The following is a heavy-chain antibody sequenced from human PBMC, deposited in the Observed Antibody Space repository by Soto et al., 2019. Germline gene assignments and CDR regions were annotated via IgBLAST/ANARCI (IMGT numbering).Heavy chain of an antibody. Sequence: QVQLQESGPGLVKPSETLSLTCTVSGGSISSYYWSWIRQPPGKGLELIGYIYYSGSTNYNPSLKSRVTISVDKSTNQFSLKLRSVTAADTAVYYCARNPCGGSGGSCYSGGYYYYYNGMDVWGQGTTVTVSS. CDR1: GGSISSYY. D-gene: IGHD2-15*01. CDR3: ARNPCGGSGGSCYSGGYYYYYNGMDV. V-gene: IGHV4-59*01. J-gene: IGHJ6*02. CDR2: IYYSGST.